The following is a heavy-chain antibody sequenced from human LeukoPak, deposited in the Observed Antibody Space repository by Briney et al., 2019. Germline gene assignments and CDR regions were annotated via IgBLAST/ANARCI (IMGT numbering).Heavy chain of an antibody. CDR1: GGTFSSYA. Sequence: ASVKVSCKASGGTFSSYAISWVRQAPGQGLEWMGGIIPIFGTANYAQKFQGRVTITADKSTSTAYMELSSLRSEDTAVYYCARDMLAGIVGATGAFDIWGQGTMVTVSS. J-gene: IGHJ3*02. V-gene: IGHV1-69*06. CDR3: ARDMLAGIVGATGAFDI. CDR2: IIPIFGTA. D-gene: IGHD1-26*01.